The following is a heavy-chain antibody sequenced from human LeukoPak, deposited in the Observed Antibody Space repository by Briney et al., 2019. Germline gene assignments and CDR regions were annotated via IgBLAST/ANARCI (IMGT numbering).Heavy chain of an antibody. CDR2: IIPIFGTA. J-gene: IGHJ6*03. CDR3: ARGQLELRVPGLYYYYMDV. D-gene: IGHD1-7*01. CDR1: GGTFSSYA. V-gene: IGHV1-69*05. Sequence: ASVKVSCKASGGTFSSYAISWVRQAPGQGLEWMGGIIPIFGTANYAQKFQGRVTITTDESTSTAYMELSSVRSEDTAVYYCARGQLELRVPGLYYYYMDVWGKGTTVTVSS.